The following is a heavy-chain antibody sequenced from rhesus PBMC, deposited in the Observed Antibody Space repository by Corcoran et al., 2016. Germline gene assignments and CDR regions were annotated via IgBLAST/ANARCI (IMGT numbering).Heavy chain of an antibody. V-gene: IGHV4-80*01. Sequence: QMQLQESGPGLVKPSETLSLTCAVSGGSFTTYWWTWIRQSPGKELEWVGEVNGNTRNTNYNPSLKSRVSLSKDASNRHFSLKLNSVTAADTAIYYCARYAGWSSWSPGFDLWGQGLRVIVSS. CDR1: GGSFTTYW. D-gene: IGHD2-15*01. CDR3: ARYAGWSSWSPGFDL. J-gene: IGHJ3*01. CDR2: VNGNTRNT.